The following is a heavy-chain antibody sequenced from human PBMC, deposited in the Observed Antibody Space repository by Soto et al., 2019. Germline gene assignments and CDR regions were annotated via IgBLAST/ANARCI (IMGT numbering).Heavy chain of an antibody. CDR3: ARGRTTVVTRFDY. Sequence: QVQLVGSGGGVVQPGRSLRLSCAASGFTFSSYGMHWVRQAPGKGLEWVAVIWYDGSNKYYADSVKGRFTISRDNSKNTLYLQMNSLRAEDTAVYYCARGRTTVVTRFDYWGQGTLVTVSS. CDR1: GFTFSSYG. D-gene: IGHD4-17*01. CDR2: IWYDGSNK. J-gene: IGHJ4*02. V-gene: IGHV3-33*01.